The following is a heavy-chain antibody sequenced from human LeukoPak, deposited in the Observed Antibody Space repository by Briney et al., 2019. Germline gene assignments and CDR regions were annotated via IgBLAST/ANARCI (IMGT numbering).Heavy chain of an antibody. V-gene: IGHV3-23*01. J-gene: IGHJ4*02. Sequence: GGSLRLSCAASGFTFSSYAMSWVRQAPGKGLEWVSAISGSGGSTYYADSVKGRFTISRDNSKNTLYLQMNSLRAEDTAVYYCAKKSRGASSWYPYFDYWGQGTLVTVSS. CDR1: GFTFSSYA. CDR2: ISGSGGST. CDR3: AKKSRGASSWYPYFDY. D-gene: IGHD6-13*01.